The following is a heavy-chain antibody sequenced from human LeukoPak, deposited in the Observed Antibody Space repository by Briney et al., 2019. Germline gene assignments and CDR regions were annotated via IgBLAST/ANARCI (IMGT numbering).Heavy chain of an antibody. CDR2: ISYDGSNK. Sequence: PGGSLRLSCAASGFTFSSYAMHWVRQAPGKGLEWVAVISYDGSNKYYADSVKGRFTISRDNSKNTLYLQMNSLRAEDTAVYYCARVITQGVVIRGYAFDIWGQGTMVTVSS. D-gene: IGHD3-3*01. V-gene: IGHV3-30-3*01. CDR3: ARVITQGVVIRGYAFDI. J-gene: IGHJ3*02. CDR1: GFTFSSYA.